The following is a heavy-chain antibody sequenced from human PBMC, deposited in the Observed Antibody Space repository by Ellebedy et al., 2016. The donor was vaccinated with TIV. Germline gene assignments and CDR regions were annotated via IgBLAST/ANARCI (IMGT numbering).Heavy chain of an antibody. CDR2: ISGSGGST. D-gene: IGHD3-16*01. Sequence: GESLKISCTASGFTFSSYAMSWVRQAPGKGLEWVSAISGSGGSTYYAESVKGRFTISRDKSKNTLYLQMNSLRAEDTAVYYCAKATVGPAAPVDYWGQGTLVTVSS. J-gene: IGHJ4*02. V-gene: IGHV3-23*01. CDR3: AKATVGPAAPVDY. CDR1: GFTFSSYA.